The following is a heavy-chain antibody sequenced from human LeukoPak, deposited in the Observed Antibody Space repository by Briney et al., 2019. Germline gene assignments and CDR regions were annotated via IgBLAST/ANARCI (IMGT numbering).Heavy chain of an antibody. CDR3: ARVNGSGSYYDY. V-gene: IGHV3-64*01. D-gene: IGHD3-10*01. Sequence: GGSLRLSCAASGFTFSSYAMHWVRQAPGKGLEYVSAISNNGGTTYYANPVRGRFTISRDNSKNTLYLQMGSLRAEDKAVYYCARVNGSGSYYDYWGQGTLVTVSS. J-gene: IGHJ4*02. CDR2: ISNNGGTT. CDR1: GFTFSSYA.